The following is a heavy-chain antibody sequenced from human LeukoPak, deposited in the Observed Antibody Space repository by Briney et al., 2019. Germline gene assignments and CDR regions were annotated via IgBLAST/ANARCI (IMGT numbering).Heavy chain of an antibody. J-gene: IGHJ6*02. CDR3: ARVDWWFDIMTGWPAITNNGMDV. Sequence: PSETPSLTCTVSGGSVRSGNYFWSWIRQSPGKGLEWIGYIYFRGNTKYSPALESRVTISEDPSKNQFSLRLTSLTAADTAVYYCARVDWWFDIMTGWPAITNNGMDVWGQGTTVIVSS. V-gene: IGHV4-61*01. D-gene: IGHD3-9*01. CDR2: IYFRGNT. CDR1: GGSVRSGNYF.